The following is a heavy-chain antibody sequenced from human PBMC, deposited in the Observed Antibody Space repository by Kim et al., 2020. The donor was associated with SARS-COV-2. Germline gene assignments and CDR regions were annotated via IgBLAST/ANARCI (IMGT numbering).Heavy chain of an antibody. CDR2: IHYSGRA. CDR3: ATHEEALNWFDP. Sequence: SETLSLTCTVSGGSISSNSRYWDWIRQPPGKPLEWIGNIHYSGRARYNPSLQSRVTLFVDTSKNKFSLRLTSVTAADKAIYYCATHEEALNWFDPWGRGILVTVSS. J-gene: IGHJ5*02. V-gene: IGHV4-39*01. CDR1: GGSISSNSRY.